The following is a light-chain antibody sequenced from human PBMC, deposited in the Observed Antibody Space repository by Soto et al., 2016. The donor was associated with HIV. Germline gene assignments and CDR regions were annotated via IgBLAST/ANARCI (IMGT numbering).Light chain of an antibody. CDR3: QAWDTSTVV. V-gene: IGLV3-1*01. J-gene: IGLJ2*01. CDR1: KLGDKY. Sequence: SYGLTQPPSVSVSPGQTATITCSGDKLGDKYVCWYQQKPGQSPVLVIYEDRKRPSGIPERFSGSNSGNTATLTISGTQAMDEADYYCQAWDTSTVVFGGGTNLTVL. CDR2: EDR.